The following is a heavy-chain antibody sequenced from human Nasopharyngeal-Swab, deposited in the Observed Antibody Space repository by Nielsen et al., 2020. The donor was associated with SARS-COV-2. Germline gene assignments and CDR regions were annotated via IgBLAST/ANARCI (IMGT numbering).Heavy chain of an antibody. D-gene: IGHD3-10*01. Sequence: GGSLRLSCAASGFTFSYYWMHWVRQVPGKGPVWVSRINSDGTSTSYADSVKGRFTVSRDNDKNSLYLQMNSLRPEDTAVYYCARGGIWSGELLFPSDYWGQGTLVTVSS. CDR3: ARGGIWSGELLFPSDY. CDR1: GFTFSYYW. V-gene: IGHV3-74*01. J-gene: IGHJ4*02. CDR2: INSDGTST.